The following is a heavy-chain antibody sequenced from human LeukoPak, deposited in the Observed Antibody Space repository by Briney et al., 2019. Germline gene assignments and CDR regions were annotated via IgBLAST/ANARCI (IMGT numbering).Heavy chain of an antibody. Sequence: SETLSLTCTVSGGSISSYYWSWIRQPPVKGLEWIGYIYYSGSTNYNPSLKSRVTISVDTSKNQFSLKLSSVTAADTAVYYCARGITMVRGVMTSDAFDIWGQGAMVTVSS. J-gene: IGHJ3*02. CDR3: ARGITMVRGVMTSDAFDI. CDR2: IYYSGST. D-gene: IGHD3-10*01. CDR1: GGSISSYY. V-gene: IGHV4-59*01.